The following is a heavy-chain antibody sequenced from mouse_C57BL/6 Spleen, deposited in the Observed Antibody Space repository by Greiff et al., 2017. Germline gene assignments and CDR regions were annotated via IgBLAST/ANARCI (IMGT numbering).Heavy chain of an antibody. CDR2: IRYDGRN. CDR1: SYSITSAYY. CDR3: ASGGDNRWFAY. Sequence: VQLKESGPGLVKPSQSLSLTCSVTSYSITSAYYWNWIRQFPGNKLEWMGYIRYDGRNNYNPFLKNRISSTRDTSKNLFFLKLNSVTTEDTATYYCASGGDNRWFAYWGQGTLVTVSA. J-gene: IGHJ3*01. V-gene: IGHV3-6*01. D-gene: IGHD2-13*01.